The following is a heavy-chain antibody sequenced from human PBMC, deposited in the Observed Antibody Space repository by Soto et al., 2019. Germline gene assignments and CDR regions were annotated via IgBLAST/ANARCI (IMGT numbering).Heavy chain of an antibody. CDR3: AKDPIGPLKSLSYFDY. Sequence: GGSLRLSCAASGFTFSSYAMSWVRQAPGKGLEWVSAISGSGGSTYYADSVKGRFTISRDNSKNTLYLQMNSLRAEDTAVYYCAKDPIGPLKSLSYFDYWGQGTLVTVSS. CDR2: ISGSGGST. J-gene: IGHJ4*02. V-gene: IGHV3-23*01. CDR1: GFTFSSYA. D-gene: IGHD3-16*02.